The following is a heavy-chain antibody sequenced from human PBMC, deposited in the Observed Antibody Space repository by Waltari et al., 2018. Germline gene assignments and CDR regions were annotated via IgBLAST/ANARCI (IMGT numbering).Heavy chain of an antibody. D-gene: IGHD6-19*01. CDR2: IYYSWST. Sequence: QVQLQESGPGLVKPSQTLSLTCTVSGGSISSGDYYWSWIRQPPGKGLEWIGYIYYSWSTYDNPSLKGRVTISVDTSKNQFSLKLSSVTAADTAVYYCAAVAGTSVAVDAFDIWGQGTMVTVSS. V-gene: IGHV4-30-4*08. J-gene: IGHJ3*02. CDR3: AAVAGTSVAVDAFDI. CDR1: GGSISSGDYY.